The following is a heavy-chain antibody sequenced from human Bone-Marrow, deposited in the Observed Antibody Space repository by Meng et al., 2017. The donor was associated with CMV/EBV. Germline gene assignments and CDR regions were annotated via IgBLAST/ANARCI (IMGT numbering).Heavy chain of an antibody. Sequence: ASVKVSCKASGYTFTDYYIHWVRQAPGRGLEWMGWITPHNGDTHFAQMFQGRVTMTGDTSVSTVYMQLNRLRSDDTAVYYFARNRDCDGTSCYNYFLHWGQGTLVTVSS. CDR2: ITPHNGDT. CDR1: GYTFTDYY. D-gene: IGHD2-2*02. J-gene: IGHJ1*01. V-gene: IGHV1-2*02. CDR3: ARNRDCDGTSCYNYFLH.